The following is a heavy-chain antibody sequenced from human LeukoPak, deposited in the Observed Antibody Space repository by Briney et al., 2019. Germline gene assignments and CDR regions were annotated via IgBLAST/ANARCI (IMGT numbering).Heavy chain of an antibody. CDR1: GFTFSSYW. J-gene: IGHJ5*02. Sequence: GGSLRLSCAASGFTFSSYWMSWVRQAPGKGLEWVANIKQDGSEKYYVDSVKGRFTISRDNAKNSLYLQMNSLRAEDTAVYYCARAQGVIAASGGDPWGQGTLVTVSS. D-gene: IGHD6-6*01. CDR2: IKQDGSEK. V-gene: IGHV3-7*01. CDR3: ARAQGVIAASGGDP.